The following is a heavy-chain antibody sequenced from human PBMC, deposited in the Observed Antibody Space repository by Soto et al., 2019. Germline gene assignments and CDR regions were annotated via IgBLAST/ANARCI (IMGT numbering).Heavy chain of an antibody. CDR3: ARPFPQSQWPSPIDY. D-gene: IGHD6-19*01. Sequence: VGSLRLSCAASGFTFSSYSMNWVRQAPGKGLEWVSSISSSSSYIYYADSVKGRFTISRDNAKNSLYLQMNSLRAEDTAVYYCARPFPQSQWPSPIDYWGQGTLVTVSS. CDR2: ISSSSSYI. CDR1: GFTFSSYS. J-gene: IGHJ4*02. V-gene: IGHV3-21*01.